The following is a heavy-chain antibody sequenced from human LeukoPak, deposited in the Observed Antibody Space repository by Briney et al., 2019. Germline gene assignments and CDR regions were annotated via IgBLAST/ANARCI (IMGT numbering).Heavy chain of an antibody. J-gene: IGHJ4*02. CDR3: ARENYYDSSGLPDFDY. CDR2: ISSSSSYI. V-gene: IGHV3-21*01. Sequence: PGGPLRLSCAASGFTFSGYSMNWVRQAPGKGLEWVSSISSSSSYIYYADSVKGRFTISRDNAKNSLYLQMNSLRAEDTAVYYCARENYYDSSGLPDFDYGGQGTLVTVSS. CDR1: GFTFSGYS. D-gene: IGHD3-22*01.